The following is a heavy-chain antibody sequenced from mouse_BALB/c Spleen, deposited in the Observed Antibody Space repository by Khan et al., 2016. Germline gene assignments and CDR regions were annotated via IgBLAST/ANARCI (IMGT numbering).Heavy chain of an antibody. CDR3: ASSTPSFYAMDY. V-gene: IGHV1S135*01. J-gene: IGHJ4*01. CDR1: GYSFTSYY. D-gene: IGHD1-1*01. CDR2: IDPFNGGT. Sequence: VQLKQSGPELMKPGASVKISCKASGYSFTSYYMHWVKQSHGKSLEWIGYIDPFNGGTSYNQKFKGKATLTVDKSSRTAYMHLRSLTSEDSAVYYCASSTPSFYAMDYWGQGTSVTVSS.